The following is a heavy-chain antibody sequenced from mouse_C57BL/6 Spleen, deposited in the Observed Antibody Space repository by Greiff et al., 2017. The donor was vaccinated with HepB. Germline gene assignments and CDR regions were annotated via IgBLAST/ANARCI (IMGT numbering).Heavy chain of an antibody. D-gene: IGHD2-1*01. V-gene: IGHV14-3*01. CDR1: GFHIKNTY. CDR2: IDPANGNT. Sequence: EVHLQHSVADLVRPGASVKFSCTASGFHIKNTYMHWVKQRPEQGLEWIGRIDPANGNTIYAPKLQGKATITADTSSNTAYMQLSSLTSEDTAIYYCARGYGNYKGYFDVWGTVTPVTVSS. J-gene: IGHJ1*03. CDR3: ARGYGNYKGYFDV.